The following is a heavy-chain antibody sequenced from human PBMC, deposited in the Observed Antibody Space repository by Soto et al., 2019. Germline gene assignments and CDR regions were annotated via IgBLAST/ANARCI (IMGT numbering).Heavy chain of an antibody. Sequence: ASVKVSCKASGGTFSSYAISWVRQAPGQGLEWMGGIIPIFGTANYAQKFQGRVTITADESTSTAYMELSSLRSEDTAVYYCARERNTIYWRRLDAFDIWGQGTMVTVSS. CDR3: ARERNTIYWRRLDAFDI. D-gene: IGHD3-3*01. V-gene: IGHV1-69*13. J-gene: IGHJ3*02. CDR1: GGTFSSYA. CDR2: IIPIFGTA.